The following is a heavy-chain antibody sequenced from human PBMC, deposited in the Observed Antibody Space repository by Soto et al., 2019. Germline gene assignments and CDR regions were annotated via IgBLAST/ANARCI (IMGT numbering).Heavy chain of an antibody. V-gene: IGHV3-23*01. D-gene: IGHD3-3*01. Sequence: PGGSLRLSCAASGFTFSSYAMSWVRQAPGKGLEWVSAISGSGGSTYYADSVKGRFTISRDNSKNTLYLQMNSLRAEDTAVYYCAKVQYYDFWSGYYVVDYYYGMAVWGQGTTVTVSS. CDR3: AKVQYYDFWSGYYVVDYYYGMAV. CDR1: GFTFSSYA. CDR2: ISGSGGST. J-gene: IGHJ6*02.